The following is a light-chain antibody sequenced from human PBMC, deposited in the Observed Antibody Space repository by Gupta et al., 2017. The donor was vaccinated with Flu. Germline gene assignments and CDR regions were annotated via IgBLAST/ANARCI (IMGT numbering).Light chain of an antibody. V-gene: IGLV2-14*01. Sequence: QSALPQPASVSGSPGPSITISCTGTSSDVGGYNYVSWYQQDPGKAPKLMIYEVSNRHSGVANRFSGSKSGNTASLTISGLQAEEEADYYCSSYTSSNTDLVFGGGTKLTVL. CDR3: SSYTSSNTDLV. CDR1: SSDVGGYNY. J-gene: IGLJ2*01. CDR2: EVS.